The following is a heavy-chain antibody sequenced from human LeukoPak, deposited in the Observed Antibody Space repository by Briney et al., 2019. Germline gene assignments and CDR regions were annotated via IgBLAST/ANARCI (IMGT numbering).Heavy chain of an antibody. Sequence: PSQTLSLTCTVSGGSISSGDYYWSWIRRPPGKGLERNGYIYYSGRTSYNPSLKSRVTISLDTCKNQFSLKLSSVTAADTAVYYCARAPSQGFRGVIALYFDYWGQGTPVTVSS. D-gene: IGHD3-10*01. CDR2: IYYSGRT. V-gene: IGHV4-30-4*01. CDR3: ARAPSQGFRGVIALYFDY. CDR1: GGSISSGDYY. J-gene: IGHJ4*02.